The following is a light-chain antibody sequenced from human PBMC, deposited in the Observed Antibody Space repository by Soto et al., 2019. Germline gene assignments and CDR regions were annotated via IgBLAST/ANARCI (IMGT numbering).Light chain of an antibody. V-gene: IGLV2-8*01. J-gene: IGLJ1*01. CDR2: EVS. CDR3: CSYAGSNNLI. Sequence: SALTQPRSESGSPGQSVTISCKGTSSDIGAYNYVSWYQQYPGKAPKLMIFEVSKRPSGVPDRFSGSKSGNTASLTVSGLQAEDEADYYCCSYAGSNNLIFGTGTKVT. CDR1: SSDIGAYNY.